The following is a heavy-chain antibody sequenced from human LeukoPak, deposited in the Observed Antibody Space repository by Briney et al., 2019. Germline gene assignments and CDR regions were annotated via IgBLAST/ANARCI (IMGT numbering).Heavy chain of an antibody. CDR2: ISYDGSNK. V-gene: IGHV3-30*03. J-gene: IGHJ4*02. Sequence: PGGSLRLSCAASGFTFSSYGMHWVRQAPGKGLEWVAVISYDGSNKYYADSVKGRFTISRDNSKNTLYLQMNSLRAEDTAVYYCARVWQQPTGWGQGTLVTVSS. CDR3: ARVWQQPTG. CDR1: GFTFSSYG. D-gene: IGHD6-13*01.